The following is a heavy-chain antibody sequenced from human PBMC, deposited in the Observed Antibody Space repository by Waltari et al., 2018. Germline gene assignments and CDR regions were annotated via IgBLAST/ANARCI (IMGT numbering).Heavy chain of an antibody. Sequence: QVQLVESGGGVVQPGRSLRLSCAASGFTFSSYGMHWVRQAPGKGLEWVAVISYDGSNKYYADSVKGRFTISRDNSKNTLYLQMNSLRAEDTAVYYCAKMAHCSSTSCYPADGQFDYWGQGTLVTVSS. D-gene: IGHD2-2*01. CDR2: ISYDGSNK. CDR3: AKMAHCSSTSCYPADGQFDY. J-gene: IGHJ4*02. V-gene: IGHV3-30*18. CDR1: GFTFSSYG.